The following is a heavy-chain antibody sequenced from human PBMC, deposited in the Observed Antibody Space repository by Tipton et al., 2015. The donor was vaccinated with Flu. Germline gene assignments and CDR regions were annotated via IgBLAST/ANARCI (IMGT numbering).Heavy chain of an antibody. J-gene: IGHJ6*02. CDR1: GGSFNGYY. Sequence: TLSLTCAVFGGSFNGYYWSWIRQPPGKGLEWIGEINHSGGTGYNPSLKSRVTISVDTSKNQFSLKLSSVTAADTAIYYCARVEIPTASYGMDVWGQGTTVTVSS. D-gene: IGHD2-2*01. V-gene: IGHV4-34*01. CDR2: INHSGGT. CDR3: ARVEIPTASYGMDV.